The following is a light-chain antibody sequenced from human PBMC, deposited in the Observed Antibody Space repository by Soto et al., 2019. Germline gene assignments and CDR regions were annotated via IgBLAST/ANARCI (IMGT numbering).Light chain of an antibody. Sequence: IGLTQSPGTLSLSPGERATLSCRASQSVSSNLAWYQQKPGQAPRLLIYGASTRATGIPARFSGSGSGTEFTLTISSLQSEDFAVYYCQQYNNWPPGAFGQGTKVDI. CDR3: QQYNNWPPGA. CDR2: GAS. CDR1: QSVSSN. V-gene: IGKV3-15*01. J-gene: IGKJ1*01.